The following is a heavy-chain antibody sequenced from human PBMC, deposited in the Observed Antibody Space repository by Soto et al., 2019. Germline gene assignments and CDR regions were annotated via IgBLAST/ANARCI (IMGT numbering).Heavy chain of an antibody. CDR2: IYFSGST. J-gene: IGHJ4*02. CDR3: ARGLPFVNY. Sequence: WTWIRQHPGKGLEWIGYIYFSGSTYYNPSLKSRVTISIDTSKNQFSLRLSSVTAADTAVYYCARGLPFVNYLGQGTLVTVSS. V-gene: IGHV4-31*02.